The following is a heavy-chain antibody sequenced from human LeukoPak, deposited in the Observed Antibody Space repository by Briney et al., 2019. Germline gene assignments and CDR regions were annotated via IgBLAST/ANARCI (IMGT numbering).Heavy chain of an antibody. J-gene: IGHJ4*02. CDR2: IRSKIDGGAT. D-gene: IGHD2-21*01. CDR1: GFNVNNAW. CDR3: YTSITDY. Sequence: PGGSLRLSCAASGFNVNNAWMSWVRQAPGKGLEWVGRIRSKIDGGATDYAAPVKGRFTISRDDSKNTLYLQINSLKIEDTAMYYCYTSITDYWGQGTLVTVSS. V-gene: IGHV3-15*07.